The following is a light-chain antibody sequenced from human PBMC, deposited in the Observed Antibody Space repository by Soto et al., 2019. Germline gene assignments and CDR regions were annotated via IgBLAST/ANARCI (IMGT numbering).Light chain of an antibody. CDR2: AAS. Sequence: DIQMTQSPSSLSASVADRVTITCRASQTISTYLNWYQQNPGKAPKLLIYAASSLQSGVPSRFSGSGSGTDFTLTISSLQPEDFATYYCQQSSGIPYTFGQGTKLEIK. J-gene: IGKJ2*01. CDR3: QQSSGIPYT. CDR1: QTISTY. V-gene: IGKV1-39*01.